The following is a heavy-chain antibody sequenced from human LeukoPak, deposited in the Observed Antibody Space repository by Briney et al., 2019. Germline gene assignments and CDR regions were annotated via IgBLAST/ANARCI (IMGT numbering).Heavy chain of an antibody. CDR2: IYYSGST. V-gene: IGHV4-59*01. J-gene: IGHJ6*03. CDR1: GGSISSYY. CDR3: ARDRVGATLGYYYYMDV. D-gene: IGHD1-26*01. Sequence: SETLSLTCTVSGGSISSYYWSWIRQPPGKGLGWIGNIYYSGSTNYNPSLKSRVTISVDTSKSQFSLKLSSVTAADTAVYYCARDRVGATLGYYYYMDVWGKGTTVTVSS.